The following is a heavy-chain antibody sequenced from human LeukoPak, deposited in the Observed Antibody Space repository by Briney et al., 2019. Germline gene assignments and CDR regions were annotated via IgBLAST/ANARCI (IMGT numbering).Heavy chain of an antibody. D-gene: IGHD6-19*01. CDR3: ARNKRGWLPFDY. CDR1: GDSISSYY. J-gene: IGHJ4*02. V-gene: IGHV4-4*07. CDR2: IQPSRST. Sequence: PSETLSLTCTVSGDSISSYYWSWIRQSAGKGLEWIGRIQPSRSTNYNPSLKSRVTMSVDTSKNQFSLKLSSVTAADTAMYYCARNKRGWLPFDYWGQGTLVTVSS.